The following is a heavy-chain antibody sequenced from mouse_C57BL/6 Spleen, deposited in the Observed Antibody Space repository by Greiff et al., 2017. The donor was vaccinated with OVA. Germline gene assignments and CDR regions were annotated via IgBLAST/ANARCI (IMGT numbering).Heavy chain of an antibody. CDR2: ISSGSSTI. V-gene: IGHV5-17*01. D-gene: IGHD1-1*01. Sequence: EVQLVESGGGLVKPGGSLKLSCAASGFTFSDYGMHWVRQAPEKGLEWVAYISSGSSTIYYADTVKGRFTISRDNAKNTLFLQMTSLRSEDTAMYYCARPLYGSSYDYAMDYWGQGTSVTVSS. CDR3: ARPLYGSSYDYAMDY. CDR1: GFTFSDYG. J-gene: IGHJ4*01.